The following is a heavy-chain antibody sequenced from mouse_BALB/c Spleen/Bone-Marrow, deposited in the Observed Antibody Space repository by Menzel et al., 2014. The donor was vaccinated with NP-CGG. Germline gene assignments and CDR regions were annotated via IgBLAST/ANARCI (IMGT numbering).Heavy chain of an antibody. Sequence: EVKLMESGGGLVKPRGSLKLSCAASGFIFSSYAMSWVRPTPEKRLEWVASITRGGNTYYPDSVKGRFTISRDNARDILYLQMSSLRSEDTAMYYCARGEIYYYGSTHYFDYWGQGTTLTVSS. D-gene: IGHD1-1*01. CDR3: ARGEIYYYGSTHYFDY. J-gene: IGHJ2*01. V-gene: IGHV5-6-5*01. CDR1: GFIFSSYA. CDR2: ITRGGNT.